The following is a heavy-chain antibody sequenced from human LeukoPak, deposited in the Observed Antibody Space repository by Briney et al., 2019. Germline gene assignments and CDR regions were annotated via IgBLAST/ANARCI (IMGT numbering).Heavy chain of an antibody. CDR2: INPSGGST. CDR1: GYTFTSYY. V-gene: IGHV1-46*01. CDR3: ARVGKAPFLDSDAFDI. D-gene: IGHD3/OR15-3a*01. J-gene: IGHJ3*02. Sequence: ASVKVSCKASGYTFTSYYMHWVRQAPGQGLEWMGIINPSGGSTSYAQKFQGRVTMTRDTSTSTVYMELSRLRSDDTAVYYCARVGKAPFLDSDAFDIWGQGTMVTVSS.